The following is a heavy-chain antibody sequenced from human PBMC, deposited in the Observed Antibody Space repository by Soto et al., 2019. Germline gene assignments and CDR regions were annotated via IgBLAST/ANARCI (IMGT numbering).Heavy chain of an antibody. V-gene: IGHV4-30-2*01. D-gene: IGHD3-10*01. CDR1: GGSITSGNSYS. J-gene: IGHJ5*02. Sequence: SETLSLTCAVSGGSITSGNSYSWSWIRQPPGKGLEWIGSISHTGSTSYNPPLKSRLTMSVDKSKNQFSLRLSSVTAADMAVYYCARAVAPYFGTWFDPWGQGILVTVSS. CDR3: ARAVAPYFGTWFDP. CDR2: ISHTGST.